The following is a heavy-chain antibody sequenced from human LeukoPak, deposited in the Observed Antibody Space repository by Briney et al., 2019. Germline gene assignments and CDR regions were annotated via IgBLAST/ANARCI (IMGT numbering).Heavy chain of an antibody. CDR3: ARAPSEIGGYYPEYFRH. Sequence: GGSLRLSCAASGFTFSSYWMHWVRRAPGKGLVWVSRVKSDGSTRYADSVKGRFTVSRDNAKNTVSLQMNSLRAEDTGVYYCARAPSEIGGYYPEYFRHWGQGTLVIVSS. D-gene: IGHD3-22*01. CDR1: GFTFSSYW. V-gene: IGHV3-74*01. CDR2: VKSDGST. J-gene: IGHJ1*01.